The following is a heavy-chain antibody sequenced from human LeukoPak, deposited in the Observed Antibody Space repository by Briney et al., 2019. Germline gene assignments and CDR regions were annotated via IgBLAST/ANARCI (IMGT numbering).Heavy chain of an antibody. J-gene: IGHJ3*02. D-gene: IGHD2-15*01. V-gene: IGHV3-21*01. CDR3: ARVLQYCSGGSCYGEAFDI. Sequence: PGGSLRLSCAASGFTFSSYSMNWVSQAPGKGLEWVSSISSSSSYVYYADSVKGRFTISRDNAKNSLYLQMNSLRAEDTAVYYCARVLQYCSGGSCYGEAFDIWGQGTMVTVSS. CDR2: ISSSSSYV. CDR1: GFTFSSYS.